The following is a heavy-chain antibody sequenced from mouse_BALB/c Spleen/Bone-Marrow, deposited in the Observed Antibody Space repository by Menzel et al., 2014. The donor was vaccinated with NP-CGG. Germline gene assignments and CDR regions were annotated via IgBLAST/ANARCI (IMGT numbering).Heavy chain of an antibody. V-gene: IGHV1-54*01. CDR1: GYDFTSYL. J-gene: IGHJ3*01. D-gene: IGHD4-1*01. Sequence: QVQLQQSGAEVVRPGTSVKVSCKAPGYDFTSYLIEWIKQRPGQGLEWIGVINPGSGGSNYNEKFTGKATLTVDKSSSTAYMQLSSLTSDDSAVYFCARNANWLFTYWGQGTLVTVSA. CDR3: ARNANWLFTY. CDR2: INPGSGGS.